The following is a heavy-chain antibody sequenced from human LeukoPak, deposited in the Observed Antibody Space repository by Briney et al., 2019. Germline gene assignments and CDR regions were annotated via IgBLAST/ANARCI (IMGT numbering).Heavy chain of an antibody. CDR3: ARHLHYDISTSGWFDP. D-gene: IGHD3-9*01. CDR1: GYSISSGYY. Sequence: PSETLSLTCTVSGYSISSGYYWSWIRQPPGKGLEWIGYIYYSGSTNYNPSLKSRVTISLDTSKNQFSLKLSSVTAADTAVYYCARHLHYDISTSGWFDPWGQGTLVTVSS. V-gene: IGHV4-61*01. J-gene: IGHJ5*02. CDR2: IYYSGST.